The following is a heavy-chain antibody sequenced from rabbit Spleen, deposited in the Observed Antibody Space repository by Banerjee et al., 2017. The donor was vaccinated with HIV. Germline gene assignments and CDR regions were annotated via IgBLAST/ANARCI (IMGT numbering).Heavy chain of an antibody. CDR3: ARSGYVGGDYTWDL. CDR2: IYVGSGST. CDR1: GFTISSSDY. D-gene: IGHD1-1*01. Sequence: QEQLEESGGGLVQPEGSLTLTCTASGFTISSSDYMCWVRQAPGKGLEWIGCIYVGSGSTRYASWAKGRFTMYKTSSTTVTLQLTSLTAADTATYFCARSGYVGGDYTWDLWGPGTLVAVS. V-gene: IGHV1S45*01. J-gene: IGHJ4*01.